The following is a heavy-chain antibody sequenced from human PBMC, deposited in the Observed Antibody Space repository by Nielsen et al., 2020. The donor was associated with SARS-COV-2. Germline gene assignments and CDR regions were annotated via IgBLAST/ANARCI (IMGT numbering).Heavy chain of an antibody. CDR2: INTNTGNP. Sequence: ASVKVSCRASGYTFTSYAMNWVRQAPGQGLEWMGWINTNTGNPTYAQGFTGRFVFSLDTSVSTAYLQISSLKAEDTAVYYCARDQSYGGNSLYYYYGMDVWGQGTTVTVSS. D-gene: IGHD4-23*01. V-gene: IGHV7-4-1*02. J-gene: IGHJ6*02. CDR3: ARDQSYGGNSLYYYYGMDV. CDR1: GYTFTSYA.